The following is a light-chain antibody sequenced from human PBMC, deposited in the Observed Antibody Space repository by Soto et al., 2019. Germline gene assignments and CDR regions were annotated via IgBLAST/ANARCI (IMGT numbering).Light chain of an antibody. J-gene: IGLJ1*01. CDR3: SSFTGSNYV. CDR2: DVS. Sequence: SALTQPASVSGSPGQSITISCTGTISDVGGYNFVSWYQQYPGKAPKLMICDVSNRPSGVSNRFSGSKSGNTASLTISGAPAEDEAVYSCSSFTGSNYVFGTGPKATAL. CDR1: ISDVGGYNF. V-gene: IGLV2-14*03.